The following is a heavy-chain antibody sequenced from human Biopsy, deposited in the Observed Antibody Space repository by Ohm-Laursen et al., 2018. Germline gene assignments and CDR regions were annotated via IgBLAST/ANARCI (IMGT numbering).Heavy chain of an antibody. CDR3: ARDCQPYLVTIHYYYYGMDV. D-gene: IGHD3-9*01. CDR1: GYSFNIYG. J-gene: IGHJ6*02. V-gene: IGHV1-18*01. Sequence: ASVKVSCKTSGYSFNIYGIIWVRQAPGQGLEWMGWVSGNNGNTNYAQKFQGRVTMTIDTSTTTAYMDLRSLRSDDTAVYYCARDCQPYLVTIHYYYYGMDVWGQGTTVTVSS. CDR2: VSGNNGNT.